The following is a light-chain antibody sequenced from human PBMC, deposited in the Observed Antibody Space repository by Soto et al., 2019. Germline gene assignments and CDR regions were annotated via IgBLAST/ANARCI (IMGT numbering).Light chain of an antibody. J-gene: IGLJ1*01. Sequence: QSALTQPASVSGSPGQSITISCIGTSSDVGGYNLVSWYQQNPGKAPKLMIYEGSKRPSGVSNRFFGSKSGNTASLTISGLQAEDEADYYCCSYAGSSTYVFGTGTKLTVL. CDR1: SSDVGGYNL. CDR3: CSYAGSSTYV. CDR2: EGS. V-gene: IGLV2-23*01.